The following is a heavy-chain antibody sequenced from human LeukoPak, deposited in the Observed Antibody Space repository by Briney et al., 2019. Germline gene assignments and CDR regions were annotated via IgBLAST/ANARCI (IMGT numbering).Heavy chain of an antibody. CDR2: IWYDGSNK. V-gene: IGHV3-33*08. CDR3: ARGVTRYCSSTSCYYFDY. CDR1: GFTFSSYA. D-gene: IGHD2-2*01. J-gene: IGHJ4*02. Sequence: GGSLRLSCAVSGFTFSSYAMHWVRQAPGKGLEWVAVIWYDGSNKYYADSVKGRFTISRDNSKHTLYLQINSLRAEDTAVYYCARGVTRYCSSTSCYYFDYWGQGTLVTVSS.